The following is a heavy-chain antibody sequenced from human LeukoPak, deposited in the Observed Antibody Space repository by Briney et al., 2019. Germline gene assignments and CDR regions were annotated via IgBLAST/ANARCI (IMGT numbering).Heavy chain of an antibody. CDR2: ISYDGSNK. J-gene: IGHJ4*02. CDR1: GFTFSSYA. CDR3: AREGIAAAGSRSGSFDY. D-gene: IGHD6-13*01. V-gene: IGHV3-30*04. Sequence: PGGSLRLSCAASGFTFSSYAMHWVRQAPGKGLEWVAVISYDGSNKYYADSVKGRFTISRDNSKNTLYLQMNSLRAEDTAVYYCAREGIAAAGSRSGSFDYWGQGTLVTVSS.